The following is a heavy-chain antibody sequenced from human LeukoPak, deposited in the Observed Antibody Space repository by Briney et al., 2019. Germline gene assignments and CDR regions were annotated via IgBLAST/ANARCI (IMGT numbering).Heavy chain of an antibody. CDR3: ARAAARLGDFDS. CDR2: IYYSGTT. J-gene: IGHJ4*02. V-gene: IGHV4-59*01. Sequence: SETLSLTCTVSGGSISSYYWNWIRQPPGKGLEWIGYIYYSGTTNYNPSLKSRVTISIDTPKNQFSLKLSSVTAADTAVYYCARAAARLGDFDSWGQGTLVTVSS. CDR1: GGSISSYY. D-gene: IGHD6-6*01.